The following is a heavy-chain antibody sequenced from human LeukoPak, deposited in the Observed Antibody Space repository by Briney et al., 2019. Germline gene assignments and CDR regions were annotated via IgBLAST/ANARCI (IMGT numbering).Heavy chain of an antibody. CDR2: IYHSGSS. V-gene: IGHV4-4*02. Sequence: PSETLSLTCAVSGGSISSSNWWSWVRRPPGKGLEWIGEIYHSGSSNYNPSLKSRVTISVDKSKNQFSLKLSSVTAADTAVYYCARVRITMVRGVQITPPYYFDYWGQGTLVTVSS. CDR3: ARVRITMVRGVQITPPYYFDY. CDR1: GGSISSSNW. D-gene: IGHD3-10*01. J-gene: IGHJ4*02.